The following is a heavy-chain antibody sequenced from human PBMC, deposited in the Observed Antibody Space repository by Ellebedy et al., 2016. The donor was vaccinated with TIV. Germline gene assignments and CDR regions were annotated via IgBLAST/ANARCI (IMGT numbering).Heavy chain of an antibody. V-gene: IGHV3-15*04. CDR3: AIEWSQMFDP. D-gene: IGHD2-15*01. Sequence: GESLKISCAASGFTFINAWMSWVRKAPGKGLEWVGRIASNGDGGRSDYAAPVKGRFTIFRDDSKNTLFLQMNSLKIEDTGVYYCAIEWSQMFDPWGQGTLVTVSS. J-gene: IGHJ5*02. CDR2: IASNGDGGRS. CDR1: GFTFINAW.